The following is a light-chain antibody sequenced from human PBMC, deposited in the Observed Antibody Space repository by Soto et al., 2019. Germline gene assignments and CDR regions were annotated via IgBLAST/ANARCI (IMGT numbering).Light chain of an antibody. Sequence: QSALTQPASVSGSPGQSITISCTGTSSDVGTYNLVSWYQHHPGKAPKLMIYDVTRRPSGVSNRFSGSKSGNTASLTISGLQAEDEADYYCCSYAGSSTLVFGGGTKLTV. CDR1: SSDVGTYNL. CDR2: DVT. J-gene: IGLJ2*01. V-gene: IGLV2-23*02. CDR3: CSYAGSSTLV.